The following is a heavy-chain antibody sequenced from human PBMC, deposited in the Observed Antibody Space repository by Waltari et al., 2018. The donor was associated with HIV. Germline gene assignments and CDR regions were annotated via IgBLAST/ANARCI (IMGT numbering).Heavy chain of an antibody. CDR2: ISYDGSNK. Sequence: AASGFTFSSYAMHWVRQAPGKGLEWVAVISYDGSNKYYADSGKGRFTISRDNSKNTLYLQMNSLRAEDTAVYYCARDFSIADYYYGMDVWGQGTTVTVSS. D-gene: IGHD3-22*01. CDR3: ARDFSIADYYYGMDV. CDR1: GFTFSSYA. V-gene: IGHV3-30*01. J-gene: IGHJ6*02.